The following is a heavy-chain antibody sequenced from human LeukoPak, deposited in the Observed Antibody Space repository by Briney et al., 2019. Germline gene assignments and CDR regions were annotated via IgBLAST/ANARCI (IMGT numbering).Heavy chain of an antibody. CDR3: ARTENPFTVVTGY. CDR2: ISAYNGNT. CDR1: GGTFSSYG. J-gene: IGHJ4*02. Sequence: GASVRVSCKASGGTFSSYGISWVRQAPGQGLEWMGWISAYNGNTNYAQKLQGRVTMTTDTSTSTAYMELRSLRSDDTAVYYCARTENPFTVVTGYWGQGTLVTVSS. D-gene: IGHD4-23*01. V-gene: IGHV1-18*01.